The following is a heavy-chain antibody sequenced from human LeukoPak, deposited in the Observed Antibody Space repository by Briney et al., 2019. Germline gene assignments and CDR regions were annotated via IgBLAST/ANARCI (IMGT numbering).Heavy chain of an antibody. D-gene: IGHD3-10*01. J-gene: IGHJ4*02. CDR1: GFSLDEHG. CDR2: INWVGSRT. CDR3: GRESGQSYYLDY. V-gene: IGHV3-20*04. Sequence: GGSVRLSCAASGFSLDEHGMSWVRHVPGKGLEWVSGINWVGSRTGYGDSMKGRFIISKNNAKNSLYLQMNSLRPEDTAFYYGGRESGQSYYLDYWGPETLVTVSS.